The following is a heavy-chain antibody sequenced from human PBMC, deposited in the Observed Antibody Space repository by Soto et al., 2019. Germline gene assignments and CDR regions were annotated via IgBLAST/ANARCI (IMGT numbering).Heavy chain of an antibody. CDR1: GYSFAGYW. Sequence: GESLKISCKGSGYSFAGYWIAWVRQMPGKGLEWMGIIYPDNSDTRYSRSFQGQVTISADKSIRTAYLQWSSPKASDTAMYYCARQYVAAAPDAFDIWGQGTMVTVSS. V-gene: IGHV5-51*01. J-gene: IGHJ3*02. D-gene: IGHD6-13*01. CDR3: ARQYVAAAPDAFDI. CDR2: IYPDNSDT.